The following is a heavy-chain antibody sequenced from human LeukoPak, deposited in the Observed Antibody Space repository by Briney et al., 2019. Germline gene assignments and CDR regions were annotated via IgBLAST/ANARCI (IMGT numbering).Heavy chain of an antibody. V-gene: IGHV1-69*04. J-gene: IGHJ4*02. CDR3: ARDFHPFRRGVTTDDPPDY. Sequence: SVKVSCKASGGTFSSYAISWVRQAPGQGLEWMGRIIPILGIANYAQKFQGRVTITADKSTSTAYMELSSLRSDDTAVYYCARDFHPFRRGVTTDDPPDYWGQGTLVTVSS. CDR2: IIPILGIA. CDR1: GGTFSSYA. D-gene: IGHD3-10*01.